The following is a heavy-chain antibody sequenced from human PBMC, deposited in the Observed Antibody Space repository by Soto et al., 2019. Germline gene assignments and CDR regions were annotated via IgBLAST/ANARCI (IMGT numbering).Heavy chain of an antibody. J-gene: IGHJ4*02. CDR3: EREKVGTTLFDK. CDR1: GIAISRGYN. CDR2: TYPPLSP. D-gene: IGHD1-1*01. Sequence: SETLSLTCSPSGIAISRGYNWSWVRQPPEKALQWLGNTYPPLSPYHNQPLARRLRLSIDTSKTQLTLNLTSVTAAETALYFCEREKVGTTLFDKWGQGIEVTVYS. V-gene: IGHV4-38-2*02.